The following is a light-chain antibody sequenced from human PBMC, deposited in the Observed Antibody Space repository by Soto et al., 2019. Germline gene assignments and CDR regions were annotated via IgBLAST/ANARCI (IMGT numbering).Light chain of an antibody. CDR3: QQYGSPST. CDR1: QSISSRY. V-gene: IGKV3-20*01. Sequence: EIVLTQSPVTLSLSPGERATRSCRASQSISSRYLAWYQQKPGQAPRLLIYGASSRATGIPDRFSGSGSGTDFTLTISRLEPEDFAVYYCQQYGSPSTFGQGTRLEIK. CDR2: GAS. J-gene: IGKJ5*01.